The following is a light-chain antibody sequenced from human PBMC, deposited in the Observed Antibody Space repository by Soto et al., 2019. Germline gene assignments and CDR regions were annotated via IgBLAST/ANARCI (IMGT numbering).Light chain of an antibody. J-gene: IGLJ2*01. CDR2: SNN. Sequence: QSVLTQPPSASGTPGQRVTISCSGSSSNIGSNTVNWYLQLPGTAPKLLIYSNNQRPSGVPDRFSGSKSGTSASLAISGLQSEDEADYYCAAWDDSLNGPHVVFGGGTKVTVL. CDR1: SSNIGSNT. CDR3: AAWDDSLNGPHVV. V-gene: IGLV1-44*01.